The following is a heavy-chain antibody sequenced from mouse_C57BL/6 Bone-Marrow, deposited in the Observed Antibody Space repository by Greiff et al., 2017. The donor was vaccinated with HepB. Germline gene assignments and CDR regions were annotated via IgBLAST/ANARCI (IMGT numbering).Heavy chain of an antibody. Sequence: VQLKQSGAELVRPGASVKLSCTASGFNIKDDYMHWVKQRPEQGLEWIGWIDPENGDTEYASKFQGKATITADTSSNTAYLQLSSLTSEDTAVYYCTTGSRSYYAMDYWGQGTSVTVSS. CDR1: GFNIKDDY. CDR2: IDPENGDT. J-gene: IGHJ4*01. D-gene: IGHD1-1*01. CDR3: TTGSRSYYAMDY. V-gene: IGHV14-4*01.